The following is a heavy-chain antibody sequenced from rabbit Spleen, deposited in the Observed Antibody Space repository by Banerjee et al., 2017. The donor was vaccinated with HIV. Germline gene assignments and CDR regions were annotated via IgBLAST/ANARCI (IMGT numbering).Heavy chain of an antibody. CDR2: IDSGSSGFT. J-gene: IGHJ6*01. CDR3: ARDSASSFSSYGMDL. CDR1: GFSFSFNHY. Sequence: QEQVEESGGGLVQPEGSLTLTCTASGFSFSFNHYMCWVRQAPGKGPEWIACIDSGSSGFTYFANWAKGRFTISKTSSTTVTLQMTSLTAADTATYFCARDSASSFSSYGMDLWGPGTSSPS. V-gene: IGHV1S45*01. D-gene: IGHD8-1*01.